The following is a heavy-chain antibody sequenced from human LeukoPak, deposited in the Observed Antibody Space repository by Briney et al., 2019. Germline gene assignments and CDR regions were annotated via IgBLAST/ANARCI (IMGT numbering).Heavy chain of an antibody. CDR2: ISWNSGNI. Sequence: GRSLRLSCAASGFTFDDYGMHWVRQAPGKGLEWVSGISWNSGNIGYADSVKGRFTTSRDNAKNSLHLQMNSLRAEDTALYYCAKQMGSTRGAFDIWGQGTMVTVSS. J-gene: IGHJ3*02. CDR1: GFTFDDYG. V-gene: IGHV3-9*01. D-gene: IGHD2-2*01. CDR3: AKQMGSTRGAFDI.